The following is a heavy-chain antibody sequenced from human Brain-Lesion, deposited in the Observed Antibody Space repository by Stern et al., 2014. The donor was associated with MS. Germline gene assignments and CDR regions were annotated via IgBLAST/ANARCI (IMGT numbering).Heavy chain of an antibody. Sequence: VQLLESGAEVKKPGASVKVSCKASGYTFTGYYMHWGRQAPGQGLEGMGWINPKSGGTNYAQKFQGWVTMTRDTSINTAYMELSRLRSDDTAVYYCATYYYDSTGYNDFWGQGTLVTVSS. D-gene: IGHD3-22*01. CDR3: ATYYYDSTGYNDF. CDR2: INPKSGGT. J-gene: IGHJ4*02. V-gene: IGHV1-2*04. CDR1: GYTFTGYY.